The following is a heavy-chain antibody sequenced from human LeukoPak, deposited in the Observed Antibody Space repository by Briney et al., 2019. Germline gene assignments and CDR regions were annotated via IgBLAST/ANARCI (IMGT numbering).Heavy chain of an antibody. CDR3: ANFYDDQNHDP. CDR1: GFTFSSYS. CDR2: ISGSGGST. J-gene: IGHJ5*02. V-gene: IGHV3-23*01. Sequence: GGSLRLSCAASGFTFSSYSMRWVRQAQWKGLEWVSAISGSGGSTYYADSVKGRFTISRDNSKNTLYLQMNSLRAEDTAVYYCANFYDDQNHDPWGQGTLVTVSS. D-gene: IGHD5/OR15-5a*01.